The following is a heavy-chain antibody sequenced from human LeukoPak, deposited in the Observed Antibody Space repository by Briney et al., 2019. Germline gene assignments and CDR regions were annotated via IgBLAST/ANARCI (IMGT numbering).Heavy chain of an antibody. CDR1: GGTFSSYA. CDR3: TRHMNNWAYYFDY. V-gene: IGHV1-69*13. J-gene: IGHJ4*02. D-gene: IGHD1-20*01. CDR2: IIPIFGTA. Sequence: SVKVSCKASGGTFSSYAISWVRQAPGQGLEWMGGIIPIFGTANYAQKFQGRVTITADESTSTAYMELSSLRSEDTAVYYCTRHMNNWAYYFDYWGQGTLVTVSS.